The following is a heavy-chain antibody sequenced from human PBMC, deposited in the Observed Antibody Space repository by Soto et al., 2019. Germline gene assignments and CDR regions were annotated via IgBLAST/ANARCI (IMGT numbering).Heavy chain of an antibody. D-gene: IGHD6-13*01. CDR3: AKDASTKSSSWHNYYYSYGMDV. CDR2: ISGSGGST. CDR1: GFTFSSYA. J-gene: IGHJ6*02. Sequence: GGSLRLSCAASGFTFSSYAMSWVRQAPGKGLEWVSAISGSGGSTYYADSVKGRFTISRDNSKNTLYLQMNSLRAEDTAVYYCAKDASTKSSSWHNYYYSYGMDVWGQGTTVTVSS. V-gene: IGHV3-23*01.